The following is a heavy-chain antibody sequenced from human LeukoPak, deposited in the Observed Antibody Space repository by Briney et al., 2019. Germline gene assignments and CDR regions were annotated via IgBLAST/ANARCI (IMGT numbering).Heavy chain of an antibody. CDR1: GGSIISGGYY. V-gene: IGHV4-31*03. CDR3: PRVVVVVPAAIGEKFDY. D-gene: IGHD2-2*02. Sequence: SQTLSLTCTVSGGSIISGGYYWSWIRQHPGKGLEWIGYIYYSGSTYYNPSLKSRATISVDTSKNQFSLKLSSVTAADTAVYYCPRVVVVVPAAIGEKFDYWGQGTLVTVSS. J-gene: IGHJ4*02. CDR2: IYYSGST.